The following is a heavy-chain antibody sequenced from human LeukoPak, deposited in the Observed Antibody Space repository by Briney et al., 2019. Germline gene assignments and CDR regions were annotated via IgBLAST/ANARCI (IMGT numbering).Heavy chain of an antibody. CDR3: ARVGSPAFGVVTPMDV. D-gene: IGHD3-3*01. J-gene: IGHJ6*03. CDR1: GYTFTSYG. CDR2: ISAYNGNT. V-gene: IGHV1-18*01. Sequence: GASVKVSCKASGYTFTSYGISWVRQAPGQGLEWVGWISAYNGNTNYAQKLQGRVTMTTDTSTSTAYMELRSLRSDDTAVYYCARVGSPAFGVVTPMDVWGKGTTVTVSS.